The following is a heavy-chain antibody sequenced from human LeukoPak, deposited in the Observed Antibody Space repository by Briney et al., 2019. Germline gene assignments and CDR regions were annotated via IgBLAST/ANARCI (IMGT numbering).Heavy chain of an antibody. CDR3: ARDRPGIAAAGTMNWFDP. CDR1: GYTFTSYG. Sequence: ASVKVSCKASGYTFTSYGISWVRQAPGQGLEWMGWISAYNGNTNYAQKLQGRVTMTTDTSTSTAYMELRSLRSDDTAVYYCARDRPGIAAAGTMNWFDPWGQGTLVTVSS. V-gene: IGHV1-18*01. CDR2: ISAYNGNT. D-gene: IGHD6-13*01. J-gene: IGHJ5*02.